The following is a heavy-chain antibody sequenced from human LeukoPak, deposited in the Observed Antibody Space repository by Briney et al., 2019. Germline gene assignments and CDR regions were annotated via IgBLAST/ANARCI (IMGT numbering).Heavy chain of an antibody. CDR1: GFTFSGFE. D-gene: IGHD2-21*01. Sequence: QPGGSLRLSCAASGFTFSGFEMNWVRQAPGKGLEWVSFISTSSSTIYYADSVKGRFAISRDNAKNSLDLQMNSLRDEDTAVYYCVRDKGLAVRWGQGTPVTVSS. J-gene: IGHJ4*02. CDR3: VRDKGLAVR. CDR2: ISTSSSTI. V-gene: IGHV3-48*03.